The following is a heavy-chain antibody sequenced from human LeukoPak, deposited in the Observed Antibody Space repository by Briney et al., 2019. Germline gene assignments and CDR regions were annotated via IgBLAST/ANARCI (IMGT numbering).Heavy chain of an antibody. J-gene: IGHJ4*02. CDR2: ISSSGSTI. V-gene: IGHV3-11*04. D-gene: IGHD2-15*01. Sequence: GGSLRLSCAASGFTFSDYYMSWIRQAQGKGLEWVSYISSSGSTIYYADSVKGRFTISRDNAKNSLYLQMNSLRAEDTAVYYCATKHKRYCSGGSCPGGDWGQGTLVTVSS. CDR1: GFTFSDYY. CDR3: ATKHKRYCSGGSCPGGD.